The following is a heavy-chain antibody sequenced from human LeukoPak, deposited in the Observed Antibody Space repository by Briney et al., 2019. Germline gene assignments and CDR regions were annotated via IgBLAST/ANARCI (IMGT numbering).Heavy chain of an antibody. V-gene: IGHV3-23*01. J-gene: IGHJ3*01. CDR2: IYGNGVTT. D-gene: IGHD6-13*01. CDR3: AKSIAAAGADVFDV. Sequence: GGSLRLSCAASGFTFTTYVMGWVRQAPGKGLEWVSTIYGNGVTTYYADSVKGRFTISRDISKNTLYLQMNSLRAEDTAVYYCAKSIAAAGADVFDVWGQGTMVIVSS. CDR1: GFTFTTYV.